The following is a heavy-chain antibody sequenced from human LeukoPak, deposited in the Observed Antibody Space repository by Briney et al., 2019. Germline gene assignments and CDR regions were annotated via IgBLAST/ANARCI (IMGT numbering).Heavy chain of an antibody. Sequence: SETLSLTCTVSGDSISSYYWSWIRQPPGKGLEWIGYIYYSGSTRYNPSLKSRVTISVDTSKNQFSLKLSSVTAADTAVYYCASLSITGTTYFDYWGQGILVTVSS. V-gene: IGHV4-59*01. J-gene: IGHJ4*02. CDR3: ASLSITGTTYFDY. D-gene: IGHD1-7*01. CDR2: IYYSGST. CDR1: GDSISSYY.